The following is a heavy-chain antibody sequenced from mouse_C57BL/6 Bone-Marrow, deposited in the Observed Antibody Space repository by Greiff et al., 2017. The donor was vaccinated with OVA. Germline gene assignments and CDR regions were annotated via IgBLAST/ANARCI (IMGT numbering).Heavy chain of an antibody. CDR3: AARQRYFDY. CDR1: GYTFTSYT. J-gene: IGHJ2*01. V-gene: IGHV1-4*01. Sequence: QVHVKQSGAELARPGASVKMSCKASGYTFTSYTMHWVKQRPGQGLEWIGYINPSSGYTKYNQKFKDKATLTADKSSSTAYMQLSSLTSEDSAVYYCAARQRYFDYWGQGTTLTVSS. CDR2: INPSSGYT. D-gene: IGHD3-2*01.